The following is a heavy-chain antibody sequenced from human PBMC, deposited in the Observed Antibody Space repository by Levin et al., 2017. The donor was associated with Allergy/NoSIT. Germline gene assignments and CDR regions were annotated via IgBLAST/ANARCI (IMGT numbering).Heavy chain of an antibody. J-gene: IGHJ4*02. CDR3: AREGQRILDY. CDR1: GFTFSSYW. Sequence: GESLKISCAASGFTFSSYWMSWVRQAPGKGLEWVANIKQDGSEKYYVDSVKGRFTISRDNAKNSLFLQMNSLRAEDTAVYYCAREGQRILDYWGQGTLVTVSS. CDR2: IKQDGSEK. V-gene: IGHV3-7*01. D-gene: IGHD1-1*01.